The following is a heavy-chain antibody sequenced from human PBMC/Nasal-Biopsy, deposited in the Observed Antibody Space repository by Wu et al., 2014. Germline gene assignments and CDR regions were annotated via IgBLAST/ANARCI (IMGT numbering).Heavy chain of an antibody. CDR3: AKGGSGYNHLGAAFDI. CDR2: ISGSGGST. CDR1: GFTFSSYA. D-gene: IGHD5-24*01. V-gene: IGHV3-23*01. J-gene: IGHJ3*02. Sequence: RLSCAASGFTFSSYAMSWVRQAPGKGLEWVSVISGSGGSTDYADSVKGRFTISRDNSKNTLYLQMNSLRAEDTAVYYCAKGGSGYNHLGAAFDIWGQGTMVTVSS.